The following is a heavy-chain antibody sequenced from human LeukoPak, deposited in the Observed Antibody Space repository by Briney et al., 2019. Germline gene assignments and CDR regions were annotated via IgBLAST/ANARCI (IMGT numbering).Heavy chain of an antibody. J-gene: IGHJ5*02. V-gene: IGHV4-38-2*01. CDR1: GYSISSGYY. CDR2: IYHSGST. CDR3: ARPSTSSGAFDP. D-gene: IGHD2-2*01. Sequence: SETLSLICAVSGYSISSGYYWGWIRQPPGKGLEWIGSIYHSGSTYYNPSLKSRVTISVDTSKNQFSLKLSSVTAADTAVYYCARPSTSSGAFDPWGQGTLVTVSS.